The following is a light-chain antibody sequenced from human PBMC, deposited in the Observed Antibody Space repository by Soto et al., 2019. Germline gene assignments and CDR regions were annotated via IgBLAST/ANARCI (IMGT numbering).Light chain of an antibody. CDR1: QGISNF. V-gene: IGKV1-27*01. J-gene: IGKJ1*01. CDR2: AAS. Sequence: DIQMTQSPSSLSASVGDRVTITCRASQGISNFLAWFQQKPGKVPRLLIHAASTLQSGVPSRFSGSGSGTEFTLSISSLQPEDVATYYCQQYDSAPRTFGQGTKVEIK. CDR3: QQYDSAPRT.